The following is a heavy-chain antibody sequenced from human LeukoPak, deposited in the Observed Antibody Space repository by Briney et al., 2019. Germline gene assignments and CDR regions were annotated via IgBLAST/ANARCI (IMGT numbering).Heavy chain of an antibody. J-gene: IGHJ5*02. V-gene: IGHV1-2*02. Sequence: ASVKVSCKASGYTFTGYYMHWVRQAPGQGLEWMGWINPNSGGTNYAQKFQGRVTMTRDTSISTACMELSRLRSDDTAVYYCARGLYYEQQLATDSGWLDPWGQGTLVTVSS. CDR2: INPNSGGT. CDR1: GYTFTGYY. D-gene: IGHD6-13*01. CDR3: ARGLYYEQQLATDSGWLDP.